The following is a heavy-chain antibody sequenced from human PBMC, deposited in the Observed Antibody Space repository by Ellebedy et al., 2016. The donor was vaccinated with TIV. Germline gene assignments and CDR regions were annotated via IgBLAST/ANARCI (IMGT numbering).Heavy chain of an antibody. CDR2: MYQGGRT. J-gene: IGHJ4*02. V-gene: IGHV4-59*11. CDR1: GGPISGHY. Sequence: MPSETLSLTCTVSGGPISGHYWSWIRQPPGKGLEWIASMYQGGRTNYNPSLMRRVTLSIDTSMNQFSLTLKSVSAADTAVYYCASLAGIDCTTANCRDYWGQGTLVTVAS. D-gene: IGHD4/OR15-4a*01. CDR3: ASLAGIDCTTANCRDY.